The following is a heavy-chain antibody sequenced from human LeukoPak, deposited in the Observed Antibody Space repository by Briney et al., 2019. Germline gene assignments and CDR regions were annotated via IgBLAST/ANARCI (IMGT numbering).Heavy chain of an antibody. V-gene: IGHV3-30*03. D-gene: IGHD3-3*01. CDR1: GFTFSSYG. CDR2: ISYDGSNK. CDR3: ARAIRFGVVIMWYYYYGMDV. Sequence: GGSLRLSCAASGFTFSSYGMHWVRQAPGKGLEWVAVISYDGSNKYYADSVKGRFTISRDNSKNTLYLQMNSLRAEDTAVYYCARAIRFGVVIMWYYYYGMDVWGQGTTVTVSS. J-gene: IGHJ6*02.